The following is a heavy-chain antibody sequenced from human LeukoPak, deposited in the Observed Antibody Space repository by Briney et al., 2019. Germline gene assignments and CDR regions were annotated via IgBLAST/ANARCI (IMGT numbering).Heavy chain of an antibody. J-gene: IGHJ4*02. CDR2: ISSSSSYI. CDR3: TRIGKYCSSTSCYAQRSGPNDY. V-gene: IGHV3-21*03. CDR1: GFTFSSYS. D-gene: IGHD2-2*01. Sequence: GGSLRLSCAASGFTFSSYSMNWVRQAPGKGLEWVSSISSSSSYIYYADSVKGRFTISRDNAKNSLYLQMNSLKTEDTAVYYCTRIGKYCSSTSCYAQRSGPNDYWGQGTLVTVSS.